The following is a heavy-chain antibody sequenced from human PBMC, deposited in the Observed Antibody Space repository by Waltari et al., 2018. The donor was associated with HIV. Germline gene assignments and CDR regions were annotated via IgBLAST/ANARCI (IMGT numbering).Heavy chain of an antibody. CDR1: GFTLDDAW. CDR2: IYGKTDAVTR. D-gene: IGHD7-27*01. V-gene: IGHV3-15*01. Sequence: EVQLVESGGGLVEPGGSLRLSCAASGFTLDDAWMNWIRQAPGKGLEWFAPIYGKTDAVTRDFAAPGKGRFSISRNYLKKTLDRQMNNLKTEDTALYYCAAGTGRSDFDYWGQGTLVTVSS. J-gene: IGHJ4*02. CDR3: AAGTGRSDFDY.